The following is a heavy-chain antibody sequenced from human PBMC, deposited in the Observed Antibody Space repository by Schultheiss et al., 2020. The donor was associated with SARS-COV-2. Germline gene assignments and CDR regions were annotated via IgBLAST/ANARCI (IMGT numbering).Heavy chain of an antibody. D-gene: IGHD5-24*01. J-gene: IGHJ5*02. CDR2: ISAYNGNT. Sequence: ASVKVSCKASGYTFTSYGISWVRQAPGQGLEWMGWISAYNGNTNYAQKLQGRVTMTTETSTTTAYMELRSLRSDDTAMYYCARGTGRWLQFSGFDPWGQGTLVTVSS. CDR3: ARGTGRWLQFSGFDP. CDR1: GYTFTSYG. V-gene: IGHV1-18*01.